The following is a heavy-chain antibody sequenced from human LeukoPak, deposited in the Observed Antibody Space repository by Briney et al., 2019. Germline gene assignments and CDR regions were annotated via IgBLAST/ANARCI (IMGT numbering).Heavy chain of an antibody. CDR2: ISSSGSTI. V-gene: IGHV3-11*04. CDR3: ARDAPKGLHAYYYMDV. Sequence: GGSLRLSCAASGFTFSDYYMSWIRQAPGKGLEWVSYISSSGSTIYYADSVKGRFTISRDNAKNSLYLQMNSLRAEDTAVYYCARDAPKGLHAYYYMDVWGKGTTVTVSS. CDR1: GFTFSDYY. D-gene: IGHD5-24*01. J-gene: IGHJ6*03.